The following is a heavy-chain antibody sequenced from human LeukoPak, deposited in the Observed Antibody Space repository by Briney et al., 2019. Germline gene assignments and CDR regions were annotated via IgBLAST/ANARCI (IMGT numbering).Heavy chain of an antibody. CDR3: ARGGLDCSGGSCYLSYDFDY. CDR1: GYTFTSYA. Sequence: GASVKVSCKASGYTFTSYAMHWVCQAPGQRLEWMGWINAGNGNTKYSQEFQGRVTITRDTSASTAYMEPSSLRSEDMAVYYCARGGLDCSGGSCYLSYDFDYWGQGTLVTVSS. D-gene: IGHD2-15*01. J-gene: IGHJ4*02. CDR2: INAGNGNT. V-gene: IGHV1-3*03.